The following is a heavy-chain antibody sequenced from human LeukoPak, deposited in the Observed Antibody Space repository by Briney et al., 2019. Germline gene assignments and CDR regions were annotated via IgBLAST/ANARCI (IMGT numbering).Heavy chain of an antibody. V-gene: IGHV3-23*01. J-gene: IGHJ4*02. CDR2: ISGSGGST. Sequence: GGSLRLSCAASGFTFSSYAMSWVRQAPGKGLEWVSAISGSGGSTYYAGSVKGRFTISRDNSKNTLYLQMNSLRAEDTAVYYCAKDSGIFRLIAVAGTSAYFDYWGQGTLVTVSS. CDR1: GFTFSSYA. D-gene: IGHD6-19*01. CDR3: AKDSGIFRLIAVAGTSAYFDY.